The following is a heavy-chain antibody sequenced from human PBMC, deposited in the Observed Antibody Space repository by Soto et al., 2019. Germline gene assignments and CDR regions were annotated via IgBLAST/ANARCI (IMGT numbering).Heavy chain of an antibody. D-gene: IGHD5-12*01. CDR3: ARKREMATDRYYYYYGMDV. CDR1: GGTFSSYA. V-gene: IGHV1-69*12. J-gene: IGHJ6*02. Sequence: QVQLVQSGAEVKKPGSSVKVSCKASGGTFSSYAISWVRQAPGQGLEWMGGIIPIFGTANYAQKFQGRVTITADESTSTAYMELSSLRSEDTAVYYCARKREMATDRYYYYYGMDVWGQGTTVTVSS. CDR2: IIPIFGTA.